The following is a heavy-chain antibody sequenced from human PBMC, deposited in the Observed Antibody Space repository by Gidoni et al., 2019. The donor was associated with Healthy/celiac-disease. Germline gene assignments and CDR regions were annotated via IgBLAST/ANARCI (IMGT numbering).Heavy chain of an antibody. CDR3: ARGLGIEYFDY. CDR1: GFTVSSNY. D-gene: IGHD7-27*01. Sequence: EVQLVESGGGLVQPGGSLRLSCAASGFTVSSNYMNWVRQAPGRGLEWVSVLYSGGSTYYADSVKGRFTISRDNSKNTLYLQMNSLRAEDTAVYYCARGLGIEYFDYWGQGTLVPVSS. CDR2: LYSGGST. V-gene: IGHV3-66*01. J-gene: IGHJ4*02.